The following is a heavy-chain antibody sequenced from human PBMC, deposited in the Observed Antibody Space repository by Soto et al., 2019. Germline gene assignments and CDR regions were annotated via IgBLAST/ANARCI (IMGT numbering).Heavy chain of an antibody. CDR1: GFTFSSYG. D-gene: IGHD3-3*01. CDR2: IWYDGSNK. J-gene: IGHJ6*02. Sequence: GGSLRLSCAASGFTFSSYGMHWVRQAPGKGLEWVAVIWYDGSNKYYADSVKSRFTISRDNSKNTLYLQMNSLRAEDTAVYYCARDGFHFWSGSYYYYYDMDVCGQGPKVTVYS. CDR3: ARDGFHFWSGSYYYYYDMDV. V-gene: IGHV3-33*01.